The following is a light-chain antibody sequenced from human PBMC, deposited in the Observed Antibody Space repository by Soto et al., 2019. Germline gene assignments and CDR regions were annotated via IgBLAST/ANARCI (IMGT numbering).Light chain of an antibody. V-gene: IGKV3-15*01. CDR3: EQDYNWPMT. CDR1: HSVSSN. CDR2: GAS. J-gene: IGKJ5*01. Sequence: EIVMTQSPATLSVSPGERATLSCRASHSVSSNLAWYQQKPGQAPRLLIYGASTRASGIPARFSGSRSWSDVTLSVSSPQSADFAVHAYEQDYNWPMTFGKRTRLDI.